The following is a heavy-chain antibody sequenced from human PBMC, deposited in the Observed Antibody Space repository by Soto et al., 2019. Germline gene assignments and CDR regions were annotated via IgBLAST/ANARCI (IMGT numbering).Heavy chain of an antibody. CDR3: ARTTAVPNTLRSRYFFDY. V-gene: IGHV4-61*01. CDR1: GGSVSDTTYY. D-gene: IGHD4-17*01. J-gene: IGHJ4*02. Sequence: QVQLQESGPGLLKPSETLSLTCSVSGGSVSDTTYYWSWIRQPPGKRLEWIGYVYYSGTTNYNPSLKSRVTFSVDLSKNRFSLRLSSVTTADPALYYCARTTAVPNTLRSRYFFDYWGQGTLVTVSS. CDR2: VYYSGTT.